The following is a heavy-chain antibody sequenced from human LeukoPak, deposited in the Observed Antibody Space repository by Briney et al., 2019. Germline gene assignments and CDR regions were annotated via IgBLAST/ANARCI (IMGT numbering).Heavy chain of an antibody. J-gene: IGHJ6*03. CDR3: ARGTYYYYYYMDV. V-gene: IGHV1-69*06. CDR1: GGTFSSYA. Sequence: SVKVSCKASGGTFSSYAISWVRQAPGQGLEWMGGIIPIFGTANYAQKFQGRVTITADKSTSTPYMELSSLRSEDTAVYYCARGTYYYYYYMDVWGKGTTVTVSS. CDR2: IIPIFGTA.